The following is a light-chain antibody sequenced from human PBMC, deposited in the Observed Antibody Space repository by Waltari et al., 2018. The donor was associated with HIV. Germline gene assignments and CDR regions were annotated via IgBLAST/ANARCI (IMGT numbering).Light chain of an antibody. Sequence: SSELTQDPAVSVALGQTVRITCQGDSLRSYYASWYQQKPGQAPVLVIYGKNNRPSGIPDRLSGSREGNTASLTITGAQAEDEANYYCNSRDSSGNHWMFGGGTKLTVL. CDR1: SLRSYY. CDR3: NSRDSSGNHWM. CDR2: GKN. J-gene: IGLJ3*02. V-gene: IGLV3-19*01.